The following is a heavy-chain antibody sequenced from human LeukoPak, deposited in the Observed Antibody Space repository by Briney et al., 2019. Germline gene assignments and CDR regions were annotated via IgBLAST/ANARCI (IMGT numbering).Heavy chain of an antibody. D-gene: IGHD6-13*01. CDR3: ARAAAAAPAEYFQH. V-gene: IGHV4-34*01. CDR1: GGSFSGYY. Sequence: KPSETLSLTCAVYGGSFSGYYWSWIRQPPGKGLEWIGEINHSGSTNYNPSLKSRVTISVDTSKNQFSLKLSSVAAADTAVYYCARAAAAAPAEYFQHWGQGTLVTVSS. J-gene: IGHJ1*01. CDR2: INHSGST.